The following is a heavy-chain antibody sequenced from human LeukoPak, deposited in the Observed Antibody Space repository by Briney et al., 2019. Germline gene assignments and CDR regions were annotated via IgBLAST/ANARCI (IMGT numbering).Heavy chain of an antibody. Sequence: GWALRLSCPACGLTFRSYGMHWVRPAPGKEREWVAVIWDDGSNKFYADAVKGRFTISRDNSKNTLYLQMNSLRAEDTAVYYCARDRAAADLDYWGQGTLVTVSS. CDR1: GLTFRSYG. CDR3: ARDRAAADLDY. J-gene: IGHJ4*02. V-gene: IGHV3-33*01. D-gene: IGHD6-13*01. CDR2: IWDDGSNK.